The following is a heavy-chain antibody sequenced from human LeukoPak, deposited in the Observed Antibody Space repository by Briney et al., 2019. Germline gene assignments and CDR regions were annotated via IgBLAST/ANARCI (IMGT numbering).Heavy chain of an antibody. V-gene: IGHV4-39*01. Sequence: ETLSLTCTVSGGSISSSSYYWGWIRQPPGKGLEWIGSIYYSGSTYYNPSLKSRVTISVDTAKNQFSLKLSSVTAADTAVYYCARPYGAAGLDWGQGTLVTVFS. CDR3: ARPYGAAGLD. D-gene: IGHD4-17*01. CDR2: IYYSGST. CDR1: GGSISSSSYY. J-gene: IGHJ4*02.